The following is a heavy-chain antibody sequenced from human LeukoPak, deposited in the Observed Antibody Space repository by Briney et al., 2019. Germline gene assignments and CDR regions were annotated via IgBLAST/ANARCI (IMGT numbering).Heavy chain of an antibody. CDR2: IWYDGSNK. Sequence: GGSLRLSCAASGFTFSSYGMHWVRQAPGKGLEWVAVIWYDGSNKYYADSVKGRFTISRDNSKNTLYLQMNSLRAEDTAVYYCARAYYCDSSGLFAWGQGTLVTVSS. J-gene: IGHJ5*02. CDR3: ARAYYCDSSGLFA. V-gene: IGHV3-33*01. D-gene: IGHD3-22*01. CDR1: GFTFSSYG.